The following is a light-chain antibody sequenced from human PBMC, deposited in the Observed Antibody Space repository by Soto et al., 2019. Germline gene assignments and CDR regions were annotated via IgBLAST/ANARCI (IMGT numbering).Light chain of an antibody. Sequence: QSVLTQPPSGSGAPEQRVTICCTCSSSNIAAGYDVQWYQQLPGTAAKLLIYGNSNRTSGGPDRCSGSKSGTSASLAITWLPAEDEADYYCHSCDSSRGGDVFVTGTKLTVL. CDR1: SSNIAAGYD. J-gene: IGLJ1*01. CDR3: HSCDSSRGGDV. CDR2: GNS. V-gene: IGLV1-40*01.